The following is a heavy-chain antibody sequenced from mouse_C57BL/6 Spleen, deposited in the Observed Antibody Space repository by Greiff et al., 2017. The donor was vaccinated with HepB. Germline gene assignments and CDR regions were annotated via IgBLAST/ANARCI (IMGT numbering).Heavy chain of an antibody. Sequence: EVKLMESGGGLVKPGGSLKLSCAASGFTFSDYGMHWVRQAPEKGLEWVAYISSGSSTIYYADTVKGRFTISRDNAKNNLFLQMTSLRSEETAMYYCAREDYWGQGTSVTVSS. J-gene: IGHJ4*01. V-gene: IGHV5-17*01. CDR1: GFTFSDYG. CDR3: AREDY. CDR2: ISSGSSTI.